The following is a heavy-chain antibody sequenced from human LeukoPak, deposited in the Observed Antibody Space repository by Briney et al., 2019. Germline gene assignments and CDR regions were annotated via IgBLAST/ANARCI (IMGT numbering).Heavy chain of an antibody. CDR2: LAYDGSNK. J-gene: IGHJ5*02. CDR1: GFTFNLFR. Sequence: PGGSLRLLWAASGFTFNLFRAHGVPQAPGKGLEGVADLAYDGSNKYQADSGKGPFTISRDNSKDTLYLKMNSLRAEDTAVYYCAKDGDFWSGFAPGFDPWGQGTLVTVSS. V-gene: IGHV3-30*18. CDR3: AKDGDFWSGFAPGFDP. D-gene: IGHD3-3*01.